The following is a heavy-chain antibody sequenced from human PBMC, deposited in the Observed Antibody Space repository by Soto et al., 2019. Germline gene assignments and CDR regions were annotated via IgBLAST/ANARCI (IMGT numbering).Heavy chain of an antibody. J-gene: IGHJ3*02. CDR2: IYPGDPDT. CDR1: GYIFTSYW. CDR3: ARPSYSSGWPNDAFDI. V-gene: IGHV5-51*01. Sequence: PGESLKTSRKGPGYIFTSYWIGLVRQMPGKGLEWMGIIYPGDPDTSYSPSFHGQVTISAYKSISTAYLQWSSLKASDTAMYYCARPSYSSGWPNDAFDIWGQGTMVTVSS. D-gene: IGHD6-19*01.